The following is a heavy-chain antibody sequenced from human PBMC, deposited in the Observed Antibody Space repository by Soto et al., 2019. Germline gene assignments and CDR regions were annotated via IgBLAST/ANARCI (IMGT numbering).Heavy chain of an antibody. D-gene: IGHD6-6*01. CDR3: ARDTKNGSSSIGTYWFDP. J-gene: IGHJ5*02. Sequence: QVQLVQSGAEVKKPGSSVKVSCKASGGTFSSYTISWVRQAPGQGLEWMGRIIPILGIANYAQKFQGRVTITADKSTSTAYMELSSLRSEDTAVYYCARDTKNGSSSIGTYWFDPWGQGTLVTVSS. CDR1: GGTFSSYT. CDR2: IIPILGIA. V-gene: IGHV1-69*08.